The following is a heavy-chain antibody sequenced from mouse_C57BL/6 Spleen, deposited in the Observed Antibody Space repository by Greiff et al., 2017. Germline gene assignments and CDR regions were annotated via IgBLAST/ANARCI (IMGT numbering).Heavy chain of an antibody. Sequence: VQLQQPGAELVKPGASVKMSCKASGYTFTSYWITWVKQRPGQGLEWIGDIYPGSGSTNYNEKFKSKATLTVDISSSTAYMQLSSLTSEDSAVYYCATRWLIGPEYFDVWGTGTTVTVSS. CDR3: ATRWLIGPEYFDV. CDR1: GYTFTSYW. V-gene: IGHV1-55*01. D-gene: IGHD2-3*01. J-gene: IGHJ1*03. CDR2: IYPGSGST.